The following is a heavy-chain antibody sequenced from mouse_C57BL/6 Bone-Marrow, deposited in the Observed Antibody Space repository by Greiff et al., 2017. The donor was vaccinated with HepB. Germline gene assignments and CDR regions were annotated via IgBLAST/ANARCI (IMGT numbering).Heavy chain of an antibody. CDR3: ASSGYYGNPSAMDY. V-gene: IGHV1-47*01. D-gene: IGHD1-1*01. CDR1: GYTFTTYP. Sequence: VQGVESGAELVKPGASVKMSCKASGYTFTTYPIEWMKQNHGKSLEWIGNFHPYNDDTKYNEKFKGKATLTVEKSSSTVYLELSRLTSDDSAVYYCASSGYYGNPSAMDYWGQGTSVTVSS. CDR2: FHPYNDDT. J-gene: IGHJ4*01.